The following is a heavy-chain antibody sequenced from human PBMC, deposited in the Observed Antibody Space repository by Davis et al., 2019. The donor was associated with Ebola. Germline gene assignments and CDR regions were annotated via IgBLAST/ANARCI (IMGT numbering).Heavy chain of an antibody. CDR3: AKDGYGIYYYYGMDV. V-gene: IGHV3-30*18. Sequence: GESLKISCSASGFTFSLYGMHWVRQAPGKGLEWVSVISYDGSDKYYADSVKGRFTISRDNSKNTLYLQMNSLRAEDTAVYYCAKDGYGIYYYYGMDVWGKGTTVTVSS. D-gene: IGHD5-18*01. J-gene: IGHJ6*04. CDR2: ISYDGSDK. CDR1: GFTFSLYG.